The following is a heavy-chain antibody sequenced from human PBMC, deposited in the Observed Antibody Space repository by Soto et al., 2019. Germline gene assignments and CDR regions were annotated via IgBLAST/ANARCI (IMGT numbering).Heavy chain of an antibody. J-gene: IGHJ3*01. D-gene: IGHD6-25*01. CDR2: IYSAGRT. CDR3: ARDYLGSGWPRIGFDA. CDR1: GFTVNSNH. Sequence: EVQLEETGGGLVQPGGSLRLSCAASGFTVNSNHMSWVRQAPGKGLAWVSLIYSAGRTHYADSVKGRFTVSRDNSENRLFLQMNNLEVGDTAVYYCARDYLGSGWPRIGFDAWGLGTMVTVSS. V-gene: IGHV3-53*02.